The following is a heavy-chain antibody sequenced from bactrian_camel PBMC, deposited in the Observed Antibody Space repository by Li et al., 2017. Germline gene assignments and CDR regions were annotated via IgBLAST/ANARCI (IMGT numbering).Heavy chain of an antibody. Sequence: HVQLVESGGGSVQAGGSLRLSCEASQLMYTKYCMAWFRQVPGNQREGVASIDRDGSVAYADFVKGRFTISRDSETNILYLQMTDLRPEDTGMYYCATVSSVWVPDGRMTTGARGPRSPSP. CDR2: IDRDGSV. J-gene: IGHJ4*01. CDR1: QLMYTKYC. V-gene: IGHV3S53*01. CDR3: ATVSSVWVPDGRMTT. D-gene: IGHD3*01.